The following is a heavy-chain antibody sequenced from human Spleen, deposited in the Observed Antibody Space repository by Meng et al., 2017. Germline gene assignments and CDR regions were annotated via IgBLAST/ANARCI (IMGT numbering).Heavy chain of an antibody. J-gene: IGHJ5*01. D-gene: IGHD2-15*01. CDR2: KHYSGTT. CDR3: ARYLYGGSRYTNLFDA. CDR1: GDSISNTESY. Sequence: QVQLQESGPGLVKPSQTLSLSCSVSGDSISNTESYWGWIRQPPGKGLEWIGYKHYSGTTHYNPSLQSRVSMSVDTSKNQFSLTLSSVTAADTAVYWCARYLYGGSRYTNLFDAWGQGTLVTVSS. V-gene: IGHV4-30-4*01.